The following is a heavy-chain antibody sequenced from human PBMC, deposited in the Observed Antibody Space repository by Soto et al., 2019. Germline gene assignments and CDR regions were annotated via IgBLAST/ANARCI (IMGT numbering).Heavy chain of an antibody. V-gene: IGHV2-70*01. CDR3: ARDRYNSGSYDLDY. CDR1: GFSLSTSGMC. D-gene: IGHD3-10*01. J-gene: IGHJ4*02. Sequence: SGPTLVNPTQTLTLTCTFSGFSLSTSGMCVSWIRQPPGKALEWLALIDWDDDKYYSTSLKTRLTISKDTSKNQVVLTLTNMDPVDTATYYCARDRYNSGSYDLDYWGQGNLVTVSS. CDR2: IDWDDDK.